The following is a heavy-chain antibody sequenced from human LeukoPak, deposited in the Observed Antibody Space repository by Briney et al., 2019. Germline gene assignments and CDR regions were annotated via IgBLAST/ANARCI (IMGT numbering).Heavy chain of an antibody. D-gene: IGHD4-17*01. CDR2: IYTSGST. CDR1: GASINSGSYY. V-gene: IGHV4-61*02. CDR3: ARNFYGDSTSFDY. J-gene: IGHJ4*02. Sequence: PSETLSLTCTVSGASINSGSYYWSWIRQPAGKGLEWIGRIYTSGSTNYNPSLKSRVTMSVDTSKNQFSLKLSSVTAADTAVYYCARNFYGDSTSFDYWGQGTLVTVSS.